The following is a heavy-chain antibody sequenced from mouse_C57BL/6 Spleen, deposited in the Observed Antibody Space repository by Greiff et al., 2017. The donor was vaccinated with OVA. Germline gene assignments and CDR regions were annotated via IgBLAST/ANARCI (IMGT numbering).Heavy chain of an antibody. CDR2: IDPENGDT. D-gene: IGHD2-1*01. Sequence: EVQGVESGAELVRPGASVKLSCTASGFNIKDDYMHWVKQRPEQGLEWIGWIDPENGDTEYASKFQGKATITADTSSNTAYLQLSSLTSEDTAVYYCTTGGNYQFAYWGQGTLVTVSA. V-gene: IGHV14-4*01. J-gene: IGHJ3*01. CDR1: GFNIKDDY. CDR3: TTGGNYQFAY.